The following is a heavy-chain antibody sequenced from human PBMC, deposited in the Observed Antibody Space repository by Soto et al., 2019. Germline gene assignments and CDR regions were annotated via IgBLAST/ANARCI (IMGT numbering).Heavy chain of an antibody. V-gene: IGHV3-30*18. Sequence: GSLGLSCAASGFSFSNYGMHWVRQAPGKGLEWVAVILYAGSNQWYAESAKGRFTISRDNAKNTLDLQMNSLRPEDPALYYSANYPEFSRSSLLNYFHYCGQGPLVTLSS. D-gene: IGHD6-6*01. CDR1: GFSFSNYG. J-gene: IGHJ4*02. CDR3: ANYPEFSRSSLLNYFHY. CDR2: ILYAGSNQ.